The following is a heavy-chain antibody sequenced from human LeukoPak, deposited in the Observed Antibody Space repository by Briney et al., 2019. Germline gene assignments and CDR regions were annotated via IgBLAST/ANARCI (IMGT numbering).Heavy chain of an antibody. J-gene: IGHJ4*02. CDR1: GGSISSGDHY. CDR3: ARVRGDYNNYFDY. Sequence: SETLSLTCTVSGGSISSGDHYWSWIRQSPGRGLEFIGYVFHTGSTHNSPSLRSRLTISVDRSRNQFSLKLNSVTAADTAVYYCARVRGDYNNYFDYWGQGILVTVSS. CDR2: VFHTGST. D-gene: IGHD4-11*01. V-gene: IGHV4-30-2*06.